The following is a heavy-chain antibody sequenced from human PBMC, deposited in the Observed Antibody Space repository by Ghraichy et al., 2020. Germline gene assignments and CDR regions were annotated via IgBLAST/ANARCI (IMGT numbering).Heavy chain of an antibody. D-gene: IGHD2-2*01. Sequence: GESLNISCAASGFTFSNYAMSWVRQAPGKGLEWVSAISGSAGSTYYADSVKGRFTASRDNSKNTLYLQMNSLRAEDTAVYYCAKGRVDGEYSTSWSNWGQGTLVTVSS. J-gene: IGHJ4*02. CDR1: GFTFSNYA. CDR3: AKGRVDGEYSTSWSN. V-gene: IGHV3-23*01. CDR2: ISGSAGST.